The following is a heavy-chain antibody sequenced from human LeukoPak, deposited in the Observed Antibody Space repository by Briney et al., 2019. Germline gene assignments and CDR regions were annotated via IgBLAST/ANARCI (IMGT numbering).Heavy chain of an antibody. V-gene: IGHV3-21*01. Sequence: PGGSLRLSCAASGFTFSSYSMNWVRQAPGKGLEWVSSISSSSSYIYYADSVKGRFTISRDNAKNSLYLQMNSLRAEDTAVYYCASQSRIAAAGVISWCFDPWGQGTLVTVSS. CDR1: GFTFSSYS. J-gene: IGHJ5*02. CDR3: ASQSRIAAAGVISWCFDP. CDR2: ISSSSSYI. D-gene: IGHD6-13*01.